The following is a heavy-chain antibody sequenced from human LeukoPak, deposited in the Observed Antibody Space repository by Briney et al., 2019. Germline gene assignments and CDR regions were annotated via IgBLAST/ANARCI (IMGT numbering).Heavy chain of an antibody. D-gene: IGHD4-17*01. J-gene: IGHJ4*02. V-gene: IGHV3-21*01. Sequence: GGSLRLSCAASGFTFNTYSMNWARQAPGKGLEWVSSITSSSNYMYYADSVRGRFTISRDNAKNSLYLQMNSLRAEDTAVYYCASFMTTVSINDYWGQGTLVTVSS. CDR3: ASFMTTVSINDY. CDR2: ITSSSNYM. CDR1: GFTFNTYS.